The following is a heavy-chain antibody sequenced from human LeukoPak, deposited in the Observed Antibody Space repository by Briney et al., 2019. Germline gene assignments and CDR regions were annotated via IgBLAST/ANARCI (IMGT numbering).Heavy chain of an antibody. CDR2: FDPEDGET. Sequence: ASVTVSFTVSGYTLTELSMHWVRQAPGKGLEWMGGFDPEDGETIYAQKFQGRVTMTEDTSTDTAYMELSSLRSEDTAVYYCARDPAGGPAAIWGQGTLVTVSS. CDR1: GYTLTELS. CDR3: ARDPAGGPAAI. J-gene: IGHJ4*02. V-gene: IGHV1-24*01. D-gene: IGHD2-2*01.